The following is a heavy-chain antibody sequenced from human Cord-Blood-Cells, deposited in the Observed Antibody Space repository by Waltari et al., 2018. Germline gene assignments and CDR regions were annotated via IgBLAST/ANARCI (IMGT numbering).Heavy chain of an antibody. CDR2: ISSSSSYI. V-gene: IGHV3-21*01. CDR1: GFTFSSYS. D-gene: IGHD2-8*01. CDR3: ASLLHRYCTNGVCAFDY. Sequence: EVQLVESGGGLVKSGGSLRRSCAASGFTFSSYSMNWVRQAPGKGLEWVSSISSSSSYIYYADSVKGRFTISRDNAKNSLYLQMNSLRAEDTAVYYCASLLHRYCTNGVCAFDYW. J-gene: IGHJ4*01.